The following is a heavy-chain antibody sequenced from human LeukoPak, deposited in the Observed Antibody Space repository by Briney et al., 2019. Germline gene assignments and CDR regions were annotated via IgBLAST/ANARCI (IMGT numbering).Heavy chain of an antibody. J-gene: IGHJ4*02. CDR2: ISPYNGNP. D-gene: IGHD3-22*01. CDR3: ARAGQGYYYDTSAYYFDY. V-gene: IGHV1-18*01. CDR1: GYTFTNFG. Sequence: GASVKVSCRASGYTFTNFGISWVRQAPGQGLEWIAWISPYNGNPTYAQKLQGRVTLTTDTSTNTAYMELRSLTSDDTAVYFCARAGQGYYYDTSAYYFDYWGRGTLVTVSS.